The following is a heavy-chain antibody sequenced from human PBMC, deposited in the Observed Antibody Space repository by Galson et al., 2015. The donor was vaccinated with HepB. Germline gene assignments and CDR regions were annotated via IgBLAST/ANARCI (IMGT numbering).Heavy chain of an antibody. D-gene: IGHD1-26*01. CDR1: GYSFANCW. Sequence: QSGAEVKKPGESLKISCKGSGYSFANCWIGWVRQMPGKGLEWMGIIYPGDSDTRYSPSFQGQVTISTDKSIGTAYLQWSSLKASDTAMYYCASLRGADPLGFDYWGQGTLVTVSS. J-gene: IGHJ4*02. CDR3: ASLRGADPLGFDY. V-gene: IGHV5-51*01. CDR2: IYPGDSDT.